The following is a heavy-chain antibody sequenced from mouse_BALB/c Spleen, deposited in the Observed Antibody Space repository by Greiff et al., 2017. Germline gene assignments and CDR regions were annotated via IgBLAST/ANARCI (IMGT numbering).Heavy chain of an antibody. Sequence: EVQLQQSGPELVKPGASVKISCKTSGYTFTEYTMHWVKQSHGKSLEWIGGINPNNGGTSYNQKFKGKATLTVDKSSSTAYMELRSLTSEDSAVYYCARGGRSTMITTTDFDYAMDYWGQGTSVTVSS. CDR3: ARGGRSTMITTTDFDYAMDY. J-gene: IGHJ4*01. CDR2: INPNNGGT. V-gene: IGHV1-18*01. D-gene: IGHD2-4*01. CDR1: GYTFTEYT.